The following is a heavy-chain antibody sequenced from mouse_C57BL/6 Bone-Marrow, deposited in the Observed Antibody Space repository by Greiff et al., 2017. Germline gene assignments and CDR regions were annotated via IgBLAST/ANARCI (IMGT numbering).Heavy chain of an antibody. D-gene: IGHD2-3*01. CDR1: GYTFTSYW. CDR2: ISPSDSET. Sequence: QVQLQQPGAELVRPGSSVKLSCKASGYTFTSYWMDWVKQRPGQGLEWIGNISPSDSETHYNQKFKDKATLTVDKSSSTAYMQLSSLTSEDSAVYYCARDGYYAMDYWGQGTSVTVSS. V-gene: IGHV1-61*01. CDR3: ARDGYYAMDY. J-gene: IGHJ4*01.